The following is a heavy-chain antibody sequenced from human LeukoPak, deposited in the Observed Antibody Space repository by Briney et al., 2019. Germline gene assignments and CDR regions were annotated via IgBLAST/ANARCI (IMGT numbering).Heavy chain of an antibody. CDR1: GFTFDDYG. Sequence: GGSLRLSCAAGGFTFDDYGMNWVRQVPGKGLEWVSGINGRGGGAGYADSVKGRFMVSRDNAKNSLYLQMNSLRDEDTAFYYCARGGSYYGTTTYAYYFDYWGPGTLVTVSS. J-gene: IGHJ4*02. CDR3: ARGGSYYGTTTYAYYFDY. CDR2: INGRGGGA. D-gene: IGHD3-3*01. V-gene: IGHV3-20*04.